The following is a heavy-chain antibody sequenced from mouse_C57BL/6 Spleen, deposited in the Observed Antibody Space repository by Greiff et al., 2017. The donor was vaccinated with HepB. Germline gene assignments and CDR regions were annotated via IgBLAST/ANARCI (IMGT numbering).Heavy chain of an antibody. V-gene: IGHV1-64*01. Sequence: QVQLQQPGAELVQPGASVKLSCKASGYTFTSYWMHWVKQRPGQGLEWIGMIHPNSGSTNYNEKFKSKATLTVDKSSSTAYMQLSSLTSEDSAVYYCARAYYDYDDAMDYWGQGTSVTVSS. CDR2: IHPNSGST. CDR3: ARAYYDYDDAMDY. J-gene: IGHJ4*01. CDR1: GYTFTSYW. D-gene: IGHD2-4*01.